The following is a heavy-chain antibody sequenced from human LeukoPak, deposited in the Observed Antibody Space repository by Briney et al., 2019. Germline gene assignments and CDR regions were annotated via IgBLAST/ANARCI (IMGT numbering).Heavy chain of an antibody. J-gene: IGHJ4*02. V-gene: IGHV3-30-3*01. CDR2: ISYDGSNK. CDR3: AREITGQRGY. D-gene: IGHD1-20*01. CDR1: GFTFSSYA. Sequence: GGFLRLPCAASGFTFSSYAMHWVRQAPGKGLEWVAVISYDGSNKYYADSVKGRFTISRDNSKNTLYLQMNSLRAEDTAVYYCAREITGQRGYWGQGTLVTVSS.